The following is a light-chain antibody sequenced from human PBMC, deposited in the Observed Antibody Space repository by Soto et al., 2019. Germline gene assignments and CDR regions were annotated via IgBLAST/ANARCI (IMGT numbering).Light chain of an antibody. V-gene: IGKV1-39*01. CDR1: QSIGTL. CDR3: QQSYNSPQT. CDR2: ATS. Sequence: QMTQSPSSLSASVGDRVTITCRASQSIGTLLNWYQQKLGKAPKLLIYATSSLQSGVPSRFSGSGSGTDFTLTISSLQPEDFASYYCQQSYNSPQTFGQGTKVE. J-gene: IGKJ1*01.